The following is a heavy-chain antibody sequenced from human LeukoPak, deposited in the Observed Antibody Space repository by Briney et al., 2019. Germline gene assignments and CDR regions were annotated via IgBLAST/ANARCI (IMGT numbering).Heavy chain of an antibody. J-gene: IGHJ5*02. V-gene: IGHV1-69*06. CDR1: VGTFSSYA. CDR2: IIPIFGTA. Sequence: GASVKVSCKASVGTFSSYAISWVRQAPGQGLEWMGGIIPIFGTANYAQKFQGRVTITADKSTSTAYMELSSLRSEDTAVYYCARDLGYCSGGSCYRRWFDPWGQGTLVTVSS. CDR3: ARDLGYCSGGSCYRRWFDP. D-gene: IGHD2-15*01.